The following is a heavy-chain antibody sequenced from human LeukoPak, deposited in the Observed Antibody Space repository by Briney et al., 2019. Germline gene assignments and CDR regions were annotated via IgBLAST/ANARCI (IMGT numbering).Heavy chain of an antibody. CDR3: ARGDLTLRGPLDN. CDR1: GFSFSNYW. V-gene: IGHV3-74*01. Sequence: GASLRLSCAASGFSFSNYWMHWVRQGPGKGLVWVSRMKSDESTIAYADLVNGRFTVSRDNDKNTLYLQMNSLRAEDTAIYFCARGDLTLRGPLDNWGQGILVTVSS. J-gene: IGHJ4*02. D-gene: IGHD2-15*01. CDR2: MKSDESTI.